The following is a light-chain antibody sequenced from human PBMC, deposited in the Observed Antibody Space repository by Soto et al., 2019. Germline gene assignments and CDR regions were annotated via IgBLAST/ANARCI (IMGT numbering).Light chain of an antibody. Sequence: LTQPASVYGSPGQSITISCTGTSSDVGGYNYVSWYQQHPGKAPKLMIYDVSNRPSGVSNRFSGSKSGNTASLTISGLQAEDEADYYCSSYTSSSTLVVFGTGTKVTVL. CDR2: DVS. CDR3: SSYTSSSTLVV. J-gene: IGLJ1*01. CDR1: SSDVGGYNY. V-gene: IGLV2-14*01.